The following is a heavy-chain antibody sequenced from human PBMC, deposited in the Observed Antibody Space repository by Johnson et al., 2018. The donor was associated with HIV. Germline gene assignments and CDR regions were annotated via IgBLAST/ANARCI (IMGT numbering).Heavy chain of an antibody. CDR2: ISWNRGRK. CDR1: GFTFDDYG. CDR3: ARAVCRGGRCYSHDAFDI. J-gene: IGHJ3*02. Sequence: VQLVESGGGLVQPGRSLRLSCAASGFTFDDYGMSWVRQAPGKGLEWVSGISWNRGRKGYADSVKGRFTISRDNAKNSLYLQMNSLRAGDTALYYCARAVCRGGRCYSHDAFDIWGQGTMVTVSS. D-gene: IGHD2-15*01. V-gene: IGHV3-9*01.